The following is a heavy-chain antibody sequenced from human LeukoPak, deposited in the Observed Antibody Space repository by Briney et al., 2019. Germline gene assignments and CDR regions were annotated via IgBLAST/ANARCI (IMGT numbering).Heavy chain of an antibody. V-gene: IGHV3-23*01. Sequence: GGSLRLSCAASGFTFSSYAMSWVRQAPGKGLEWVSAISGSGGSTYYADSVKGRFTISRDNSKNTLYLQMNSLRAEDTAVYYCAKHYDFWSGYSSDLGNYWGQGTLVTVSS. D-gene: IGHD3-3*01. CDR2: ISGSGGST. J-gene: IGHJ4*02. CDR1: GFTFSSYA. CDR3: AKHYDFWSGYSSDLGNY.